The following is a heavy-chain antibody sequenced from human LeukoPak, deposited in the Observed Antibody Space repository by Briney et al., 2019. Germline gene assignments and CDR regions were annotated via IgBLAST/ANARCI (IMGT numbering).Heavy chain of an antibody. Sequence: QSGGSLRLSWAASGFTCSTYVMSWVRQAPGKGLEWLSLILHNGDSTYYADSVKGRFTISRDNSKNTLYLQMNSLRAEDTAVYYCARLSSFAFDIWGQGTMVTVSS. CDR3: ARLSSFAFDI. V-gene: IGHV3-23*01. CDR1: GFTCSTYV. J-gene: IGHJ3*02. CDR2: ILHNGDST. D-gene: IGHD3-16*02.